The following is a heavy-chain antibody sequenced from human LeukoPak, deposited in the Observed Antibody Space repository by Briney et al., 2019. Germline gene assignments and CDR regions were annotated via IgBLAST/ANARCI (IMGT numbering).Heavy chain of an antibody. D-gene: IGHD2-21*02. Sequence: SETLSLTCTVSGGSISSYYWSWIRQPPGKGLEWIGCIYTSGSTNYNPSLKSRLTTSVDTSKNHFSLKLSSATAVDTAVYYYARGLPGRTDVWGKGTTVTVYS. CDR3: ARGLPGRTDV. J-gene: IGHJ6*01. V-gene: IGHV4-4*07. CDR2: IYTSGST. CDR1: GGSISSYY.